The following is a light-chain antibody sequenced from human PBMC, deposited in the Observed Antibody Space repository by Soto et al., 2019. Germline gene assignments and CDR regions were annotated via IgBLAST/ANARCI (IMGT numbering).Light chain of an antibody. CDR2: DAS. CDR3: QQRGNWPIT. CDR1: QSVTSN. Sequence: EIVITPPPATLSLSPRGRATLSCTASQSVTSNLAWYQQKPGQAPRLLIYDASNRATGIPPRFSGSGSGTDFTLTISSLEPEDFAVYYCQQRGNWPITFGQGTRLEI. V-gene: IGKV3-11*01. J-gene: IGKJ5*01.